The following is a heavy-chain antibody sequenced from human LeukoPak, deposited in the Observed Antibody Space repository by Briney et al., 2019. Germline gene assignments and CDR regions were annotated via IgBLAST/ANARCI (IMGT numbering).Heavy chain of an antibody. CDR2: INPSGGST. CDR1: GYTFTGCY. V-gene: IGHV1-46*01. CDR3: ARGDYDILTGYFYFDY. Sequence: ASVKVSCKASGYTFTGCYMHWVRQAPGQGLEWMGIINPSGGSTSYAQKFQGRVTMTRDTSTSTVYMELSSLRSEDTAVYYCARGDYDILTGYFYFDYWGQGTLVTVSS. J-gene: IGHJ4*02. D-gene: IGHD3-9*01.